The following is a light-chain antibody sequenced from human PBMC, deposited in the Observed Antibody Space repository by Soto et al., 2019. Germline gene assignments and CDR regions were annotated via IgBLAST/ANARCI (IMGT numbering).Light chain of an antibody. J-gene: IGKJ5*01. CDR2: AAS. CDR3: QPGYSTPPT. Sequence: IQMTQSPSSLSASVGDRVTITCRASQSISSSLNWYQQKPGRAPNLLIYAASSLQSGVPSRFSGSGSGTDFTLTISSLQPEDFATYYCQPGYSTPPTFGQGTRLEIK. V-gene: IGKV1-39*01. CDR1: QSISSS.